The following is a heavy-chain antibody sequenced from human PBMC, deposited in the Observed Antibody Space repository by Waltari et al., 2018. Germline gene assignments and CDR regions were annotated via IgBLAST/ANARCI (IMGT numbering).Heavy chain of an antibody. J-gene: IGHJ3*02. CDR2: IDPSGGAT. CDR3: AKPYLRISGAFDI. V-gene: IGHV1-46*01. Sequence: QVQLAQSGAEVKKPGASVMVSCKTSGYTFSNYNIHWVRQAPGKGLDWMGRIDPSGGATRYAKQFQGRVTLTRDTSTSTVYMELNSLRSEDTAVYYCAKPYLRISGAFDIWGQGTMVTVSS. CDR1: GYTFSNYN.